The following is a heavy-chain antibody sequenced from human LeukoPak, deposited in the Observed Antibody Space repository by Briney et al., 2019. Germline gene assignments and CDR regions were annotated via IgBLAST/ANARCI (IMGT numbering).Heavy chain of an antibody. Sequence: GGSLRLSCAASGFTFSSYAISWVRQAPGKGLEWVSAISGSGGSTYYADSVKGRFTTSRDNSKNTLYLQMNSLRAEDTAVYYCAKVRYCSSTSCLYYFDYWGQGTLVTVSS. D-gene: IGHD2-2*01. CDR1: GFTFSSYA. CDR3: AKVRYCSSTSCLYYFDY. J-gene: IGHJ4*02. CDR2: ISGSGGST. V-gene: IGHV3-23*01.